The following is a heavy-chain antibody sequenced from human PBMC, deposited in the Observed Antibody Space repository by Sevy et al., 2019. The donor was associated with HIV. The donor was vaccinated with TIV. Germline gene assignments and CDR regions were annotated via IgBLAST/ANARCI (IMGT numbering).Heavy chain of an antibody. Sequence: GGSLRLSCAASGFTFSSHWMFWVRQAPGKGLVWVSHINSNGTITNYADSVKGRFTISRDNTKNTVDLQMSSLRADDTAVYYCARGQVLRFLEWPTYCMDVWGQGTPVTVSS. J-gene: IGHJ6*02. CDR2: INSNGTIT. V-gene: IGHV3-74*01. CDR3: ARGQVLRFLEWPTYCMDV. CDR1: GFTFSSHW. D-gene: IGHD3-3*01.